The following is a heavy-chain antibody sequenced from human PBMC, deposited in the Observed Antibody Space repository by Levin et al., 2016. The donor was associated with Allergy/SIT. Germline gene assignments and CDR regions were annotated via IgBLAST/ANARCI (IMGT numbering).Heavy chain of an antibody. CDR3: ARERTIFLDP. J-gene: IGHJ5*02. Sequence: GESLKISCAASGFTFSSYSMNWVRQAPGKGLEWVSYISSSSSTIYYADSVKGRFTISRDNAKNSLYLQMNSLRAEDTAVYYCARERTIFLDPWGQGTLVTVSS. CDR1: GFTFSSYS. V-gene: IGHV3-48*01. D-gene: IGHD3-3*01. CDR2: ISSSSSTI.